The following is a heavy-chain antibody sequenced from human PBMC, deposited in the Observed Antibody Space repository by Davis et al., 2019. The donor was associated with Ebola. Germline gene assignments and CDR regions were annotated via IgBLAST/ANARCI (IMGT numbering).Heavy chain of an antibody. D-gene: IGHD1-7*01. CDR2: IYYSGST. J-gene: IGHJ4*02. V-gene: IGHV4-30-4*01. CDR1: GGSISSYY. CDR3: ASLPGELYYFDY. Sequence: LRLSCTVSGGSISSYYWSWIRQPPGKGLEWIGYIYYSGSTYYNPSLKSRVTISVDTSKNQFSLKLSSVTAADTAVYYCASLPGELYYFDYWGQGTLVTVSS.